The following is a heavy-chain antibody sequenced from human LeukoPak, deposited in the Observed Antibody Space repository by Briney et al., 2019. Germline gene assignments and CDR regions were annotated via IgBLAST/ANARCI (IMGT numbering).Heavy chain of an antibody. Sequence: ASVKVSCKASGYTFTSYDINWVRQATGQGLEWMGWMNPNSGNTGYAQKFQGRVTMTRNTSISTAYMELSSLRSEDTAVYYCARGGRITIFGVVIMGGYYFDYWGQGTLVTVSS. J-gene: IGHJ4*02. D-gene: IGHD3-3*01. V-gene: IGHV1-8*01. CDR2: MNPNSGNT. CDR1: GYTFTSYD. CDR3: ARGGRITIFGVVIMGGYYFDY.